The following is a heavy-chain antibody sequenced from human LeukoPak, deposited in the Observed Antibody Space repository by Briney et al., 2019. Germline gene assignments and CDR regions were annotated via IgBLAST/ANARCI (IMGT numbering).Heavy chain of an antibody. CDR1: GFTFSSYG. J-gene: IGHJ3*02. CDR2: IWYDGSNK. D-gene: IGHD3-16*01. CDR3: AKDDGGYPGALDI. V-gene: IGHV3-33*06. Sequence: PGGSLRLSCAASGFTFSSYGMHWVRQAPGKGLEWVAVIWYDGSNKYYADSVKGRFTISRDNSKNTLYLQMNSLRAEDTAVYYCAKDDGGYPGALDIWGQGTMVTVSS.